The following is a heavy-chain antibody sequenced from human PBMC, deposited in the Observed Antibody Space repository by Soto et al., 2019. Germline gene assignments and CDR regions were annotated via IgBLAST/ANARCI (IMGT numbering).Heavy chain of an antibody. Sequence: SETLSLTCTVSGGSISSGGYYWSWIRQHPGKGLEWIGYIYYSGSTYYNPSLKSRVTISVDTSASTAYMELSSLRSEDTAVYYCARARWGYSSSSYFDYWGQGTLVTVSS. CDR3: ARARWGYSSSSYFDY. J-gene: IGHJ4*02. CDR2: IYYSGST. CDR1: GGSISSGGYY. D-gene: IGHD6-6*01. V-gene: IGHV4-31*03.